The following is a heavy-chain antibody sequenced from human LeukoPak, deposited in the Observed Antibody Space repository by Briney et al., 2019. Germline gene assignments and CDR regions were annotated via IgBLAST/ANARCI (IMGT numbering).Heavy chain of an antibody. Sequence: GGSLRLSCAAAGFTFSDYGMNWVRQAPGKGLEWVSGISGSGISTYYADSVKGRFTISRDNSKNTLYLQMNSLRVEDTAVYYCAKSWNYYDSSSDDAFDIWGQGTMVTVSS. CDR3: AKSWNYYDSSSDDAFDI. CDR2: ISGSGIST. D-gene: IGHD3-22*01. V-gene: IGHV3-23*01. CDR1: GFTFSDYG. J-gene: IGHJ3*02.